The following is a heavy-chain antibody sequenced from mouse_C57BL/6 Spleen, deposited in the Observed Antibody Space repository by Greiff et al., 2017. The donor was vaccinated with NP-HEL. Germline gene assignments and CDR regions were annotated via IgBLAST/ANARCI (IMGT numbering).Heavy chain of an antibody. CDR3: ARQRDYYGSSYGVDY. V-gene: IGHV5-6*01. CDR1: GFTFSSYG. D-gene: IGHD1-1*01. CDR2: ISSGGSYT. J-gene: IGHJ2*01. Sequence: EVQGVESGGDLVKPGGSLKLSCAASGFTFSSYGMSWVRQTPDKRLEWVATISSGGSYTYYPDSVKGRFTISRDNAKNTLYLQMSSLKSEDTAMYYCARQRDYYGSSYGVDYWGQGTTLTVSS.